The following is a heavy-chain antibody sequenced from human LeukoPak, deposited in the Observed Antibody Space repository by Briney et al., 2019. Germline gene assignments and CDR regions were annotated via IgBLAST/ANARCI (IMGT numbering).Heavy chain of an antibody. V-gene: IGHV4-34*01. J-gene: IGHJ4*02. CDR2: INHSGST. CDR3: ARPVGNFWSGYYGGYYFDY. CDR1: GGSFGGYY. Sequence: PSETLSLTCAVYGGSFGGYYWSWIRQPPGKGLEWIGEINHSGSTNYNPSLKSRVTISVDTSKNQFSLKLSSVTAADTAVYYCARPVGNFWSGYYGGYYFDYWGQGTLVTVSS. D-gene: IGHD3-3*01.